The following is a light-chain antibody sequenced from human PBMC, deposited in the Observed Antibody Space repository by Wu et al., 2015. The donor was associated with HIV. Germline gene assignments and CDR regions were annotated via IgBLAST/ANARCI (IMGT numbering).Light chain of an antibody. J-gene: IGKJ1*01. CDR3: QQYNSYSWT. CDR2: KAS. Sequence: DIQMTQSPSTLSAFVGDTVTVTCRASESIGLWLAWYQQKPGKAPNILIYKASNLQSGVPSRFSGSGSGTEFILTINSLQPDDFATYYCQQYNSYSWTFGQGTKVEIK. V-gene: IGKV1-5*03. CDR1: ESIGLW.